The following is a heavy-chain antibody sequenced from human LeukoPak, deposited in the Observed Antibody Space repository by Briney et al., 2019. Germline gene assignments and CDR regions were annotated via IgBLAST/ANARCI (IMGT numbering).Heavy chain of an antibody. CDR1: GGSISSGGYY. Sequence: PSETLSLTCTVSGGSISSGGYYWSWIRQPPGKGLEWIGYIYHSGSTYYNPSLKSRVTISVDRSKNQFSLKLSSVTAADTAVYYCARVYSSGSYSGNWFDPWGQGTLVTVSS. CDR3: ARVYSSGSYSGNWFDP. J-gene: IGHJ5*02. D-gene: IGHD1-26*01. CDR2: IYHSGST. V-gene: IGHV4-30-2*01.